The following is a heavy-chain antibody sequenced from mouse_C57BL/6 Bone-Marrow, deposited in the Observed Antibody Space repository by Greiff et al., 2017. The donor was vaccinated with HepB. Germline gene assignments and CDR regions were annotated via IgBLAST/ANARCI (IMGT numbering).Heavy chain of an antibody. Sequence: DVHLVESGGGLVKPGGSLKLSCAASGFTFSDYGMHWVRQAPEKGLEWVAYISSGSSTIYYADTVKGRFTISRDNAKNTLFLQMTSLRSEDTAMYYCARWAWFAYWGQGTLVTVSA. J-gene: IGHJ3*01. CDR3: ARWAWFAY. CDR1: GFTFSDYG. CDR2: ISSGSSTI. V-gene: IGHV5-17*01.